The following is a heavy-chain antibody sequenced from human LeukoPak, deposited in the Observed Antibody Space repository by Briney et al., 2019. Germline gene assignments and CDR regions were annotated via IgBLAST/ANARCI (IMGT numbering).Heavy chain of an antibody. Sequence: GGSLRLSCAVSGFDFGDYTMHWVRQPPGKGLEWVSLISWNSGSIKYTESVKGRSTISRDNSKNSLYLQMSSLRTEDTALYYCARDIYDSGDFRGDFWGQGTLVTVSS. V-gene: IGHV3-43*01. CDR2: ISWNSGSI. CDR3: ARDIYDSGDFRGDF. J-gene: IGHJ4*02. D-gene: IGHD3-22*01. CDR1: GFDFGDYT.